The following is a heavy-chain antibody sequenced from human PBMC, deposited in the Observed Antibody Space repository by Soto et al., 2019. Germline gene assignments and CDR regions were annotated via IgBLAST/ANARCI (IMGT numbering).Heavy chain of an antibody. CDR3: ARDSQGVPAVTPGYHYFGMDV. J-gene: IGHJ6*02. Sequence: GGSLGISWAASGFTVSTNYMNWARQAPGKGLEWVSIIYNVGSTYYADSVRGRFTISRDNSKNTLYLQMNNLRVEDTAVYYCARDSQGVPAVTPGYHYFGMDVWGQGTKVTVSS. D-gene: IGHD2-2*01. CDR2: IYNVGST. CDR1: GFTVSTNY. V-gene: IGHV3-53*01.